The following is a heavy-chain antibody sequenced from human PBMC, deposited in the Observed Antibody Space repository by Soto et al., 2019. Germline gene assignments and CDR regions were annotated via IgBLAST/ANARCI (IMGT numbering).Heavy chain of an antibody. CDR3: ARSGDSGWNYLDY. J-gene: IGHJ4*02. Sequence: QVHLVQSGPEVKKPGASVKASCKASGYSFISYDITWVRQAPGQGLEWMGWISAFTGNTYYAQKFQDRVTMTTDTSTNTAYMELRTLRSDDTAMYYCARSGDSGWNYLDYWGQGTLVTVSS. V-gene: IGHV1-18*01. CDR2: ISAFTGNT. CDR1: GYSFISYD. D-gene: IGHD6-19*01.